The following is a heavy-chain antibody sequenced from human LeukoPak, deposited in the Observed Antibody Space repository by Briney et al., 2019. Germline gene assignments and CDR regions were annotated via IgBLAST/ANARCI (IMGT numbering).Heavy chain of an antibody. CDR1: GFTFSSYW. D-gene: IGHD3-3*01. CDR3: ARAGLTYYDFWSGYPYYMDV. V-gene: IGHV3-7*01. CDR2: IKQDGSEK. J-gene: IGHJ6*03. Sequence: PGGSLRLSCAASGFTFSSYWMSWVRQAPGKGLEWVANIKQDGSEKYYVDSVKGRFTISRDNPKNSLYLQMNSLRAEDTAVYYCARAGLTYYDFWSGYPYYMDVWGKGTTVTVSS.